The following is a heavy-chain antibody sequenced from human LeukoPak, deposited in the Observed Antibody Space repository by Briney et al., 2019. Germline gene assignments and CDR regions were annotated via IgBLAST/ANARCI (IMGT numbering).Heavy chain of an antibody. CDR3: ARDRAAHFDY. CDR2: ISWNSGSM. J-gene: IGHJ4*02. D-gene: IGHD6-25*01. V-gene: IGHV3-9*01. Sequence: PGGSLRLSCAASGFTFDDFAMHWVRQVPGKGLEWVSGISWNSGSMGYADSVKGRFTISRDNAKNSLYLQMNSLRAEDTAVYYCARDRAAHFDYWGQGTLVTVSS. CDR1: GFTFDDFA.